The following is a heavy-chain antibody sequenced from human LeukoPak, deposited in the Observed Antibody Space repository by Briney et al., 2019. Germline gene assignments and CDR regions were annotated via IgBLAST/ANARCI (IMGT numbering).Heavy chain of an antibody. CDR1: GVSISSGGYD. CDR3: AREYSYSYYFDY. J-gene: IGHJ4*02. CDR2: IYYSGTT. Sequence: NASQTLSLTCTVSGVSISSGGYDWGWIRQQPGKGLEWIGYIYYSGTTYNNPSLKSRLTISVDTSKNQFSLKLSSVTAADTAVYYCAREYSYSYYFDYWGQGTLVTVSS. V-gene: IGHV4-31*03. D-gene: IGHD5-18*01.